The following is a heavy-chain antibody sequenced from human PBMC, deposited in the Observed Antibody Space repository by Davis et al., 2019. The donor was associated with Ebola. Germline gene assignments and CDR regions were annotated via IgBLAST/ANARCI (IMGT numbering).Heavy chain of an antibody. CDR3: TASSSWLQGVFDY. CDR2: INHNSGGT. Sequence: ASVKVSCKASGYTFTGYYMHWVRQAPGQGLEWMGWINHNSGGTNYAQKLQGRLTMTTDTYTSTAYMELRSLRSDDTAVYYCTASSSWLQGVFDYWGQGTLVTVSS. J-gene: IGHJ4*02. D-gene: IGHD6-13*01. CDR1: GYTFTGYY. V-gene: IGHV1-2*02.